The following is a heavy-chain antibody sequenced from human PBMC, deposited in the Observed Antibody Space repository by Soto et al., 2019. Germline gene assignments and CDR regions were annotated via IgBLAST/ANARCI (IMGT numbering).Heavy chain of an antibody. CDR3: ARQLHLGELSPYIDY. D-gene: IGHD3-16*02. J-gene: IGHJ4*02. Sequence: GGSLRLSCAASGFTFSSYGMHWVRQAPGKGLEWVAVIWYDGSNKYYADSVKGRFTISRDNSKNTLYLQMNSLRAEDTAVYYCARQLHLGELSPYIDYWGQGTLVTVSS. CDR1: GFTFSSYG. CDR2: IWYDGSNK. V-gene: IGHV3-33*01.